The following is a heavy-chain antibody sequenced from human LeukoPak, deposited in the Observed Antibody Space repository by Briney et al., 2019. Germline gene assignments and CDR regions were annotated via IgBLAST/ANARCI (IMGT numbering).Heavy chain of an antibody. J-gene: IGHJ4*02. CDR1: GYTFTGYY. V-gene: IGHV1-2*02. CDR3: ARAPGRVVVPAAVDY. Sequence: EASVKVSCKASGYTFTGYYMHWVRQAPGQGLEWMGWINPNSGGTNYAQKFQGRVTMTRDTSISTAYMELSSLRSEDTAVYYCARAPGRVVVPAAVDYWGQGTLVTVSS. D-gene: IGHD2-2*01. CDR2: INPNSGGT.